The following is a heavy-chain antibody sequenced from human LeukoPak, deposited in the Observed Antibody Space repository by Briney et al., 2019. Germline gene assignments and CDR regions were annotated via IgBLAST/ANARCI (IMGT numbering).Heavy chain of an antibody. V-gene: IGHV1-2*02. J-gene: IGHJ4*02. CDR3: AREIAVAGGTFDY. D-gene: IGHD6-19*01. CDR2: INPNSGGT. CDR1: GYIFTGHY. Sequence: ASVKVSCKASGYIFTGHYMHWVRQAPGQGLEWMGWINPNSGGTKYAQKFQGRVTMTRDTSISTTYMELRRLTSDDTAVYYCAREIAVAGGTFDYWGQGTLVTVSS.